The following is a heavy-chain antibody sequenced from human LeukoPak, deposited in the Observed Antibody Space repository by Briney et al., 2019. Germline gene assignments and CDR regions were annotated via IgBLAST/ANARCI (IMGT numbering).Heavy chain of an antibody. CDR1: GYTFTSYY. D-gene: IGHD3-3*01. V-gene: IGHV1-46*01. CDR2: INPSGGST. J-gene: IGHJ4*02. CDR3: ARDTGDFWSGYFL. Sequence: ASVKVSCKASGYTFTSYYMHWVRQAPGQGLEWMGIINPSGGSTNYAQKFQGRVTITTDESTSTAYMELSSLRSEDTAVYYCARDTGDFWSGYFLWGQGTLVTVSS.